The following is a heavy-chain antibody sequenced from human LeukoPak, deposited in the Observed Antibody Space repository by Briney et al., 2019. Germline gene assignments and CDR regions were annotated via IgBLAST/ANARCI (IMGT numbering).Heavy chain of an antibody. V-gene: IGHV4-59*12. CDR2: IYYSGST. J-gene: IGHJ4*02. CDR3: ARGALKWELPPIRARKSYYFDY. D-gene: IGHD1-26*01. CDR1: GGSISSYY. Sequence: SETLSLTCTVSGGSISSYYWSWIRQPPGKGLEWIGYIYYSGSTNYNPSLESRVTISVDTSKNHFSLKLSSVTAADTAVYYCARGALKWELPPIRARKSYYFDYWGQGTLVTVSS.